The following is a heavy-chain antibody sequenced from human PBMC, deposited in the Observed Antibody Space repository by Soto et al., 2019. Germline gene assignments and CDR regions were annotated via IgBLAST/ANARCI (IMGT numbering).Heavy chain of an antibody. V-gene: IGHV3-48*01. CDR3: ARDLSWGSNWYYYMDV. Sequence: PGGSLRLSCAASGFTFSSYAMSGVRQEPGKGLEWVSYISSSSSVIDYADSVKGRFTVSRDNARNSLYLQMNSLRAEDTAVYYCARDLSWGSNWYYYMDVWGKGTTVTVSS. D-gene: IGHD7-27*01. CDR2: ISSSSSVI. J-gene: IGHJ6*03. CDR1: GFTFSSYA.